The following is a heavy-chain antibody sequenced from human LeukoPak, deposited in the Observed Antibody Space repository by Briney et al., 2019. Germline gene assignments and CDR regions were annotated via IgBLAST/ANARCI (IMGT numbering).Heavy chain of an antibody. CDR1: GFTVSSNY. J-gene: IGHJ3*02. CDR3: ARHYKSYYDFWSGYPHDAFDI. D-gene: IGHD3-3*01. Sequence: GGSLRLSCAASGFTVSSNYMSWVRQAPGKGLEWVSVIYSGGSTYYADSVKGRLTISRDNSKNTLYLQMNSLRAEDTAVYYCARHYKSYYDFWSGYPHDAFDIWGQGTMVTVSS. V-gene: IGHV3-53*01. CDR2: IYSGGST.